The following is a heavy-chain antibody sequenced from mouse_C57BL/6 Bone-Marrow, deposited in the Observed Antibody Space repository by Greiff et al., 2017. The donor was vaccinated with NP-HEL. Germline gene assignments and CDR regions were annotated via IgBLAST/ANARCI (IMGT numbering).Heavy chain of an antibody. D-gene: IGHD2-4*01. V-gene: IGHV2-2*01. CDR1: GFSLTSYG. J-gene: IGHJ3*01. CDR3: ARKREGYDYDEGFAY. Sequence: VKLVESGPGLVQPSQSLSITCTVSGFSLTSYGVHWVRQSPGKGLEWLGVIWSGGSTDYNAAFISRLSISKDNSKSQVFFKMNSLQADDTAIYYCARKREGYDYDEGFAYWGQGTLVTVSA. CDR2: IWSGGST.